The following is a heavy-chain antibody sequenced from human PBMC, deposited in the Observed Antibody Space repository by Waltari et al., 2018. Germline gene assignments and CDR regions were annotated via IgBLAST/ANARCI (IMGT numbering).Heavy chain of an antibody. V-gene: IGHV1-69*02. J-gene: IGHJ4*02. CDR3: ARQGYYDSSGYSSY. D-gene: IGHD3-22*01. CDR2: IIPILGIA. CDR1: GGAFSSYT. Sequence: QVQLVQSGAEVKKPGSSVKVSCKASGGAFSSYTISGVRQAPGQGLEWMGRIIPILGIANYAQKFQGRVTITADKSTSTAYMELSSLRSEDTAVYYCARQGYYDSSGYSSYWGQGTLVTVSS.